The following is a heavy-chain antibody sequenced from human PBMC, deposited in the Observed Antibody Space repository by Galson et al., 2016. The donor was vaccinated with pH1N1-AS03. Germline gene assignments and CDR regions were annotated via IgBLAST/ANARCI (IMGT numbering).Heavy chain of an antibody. CDR1: GFTLSTYS. CDR3: ARGWLENTFDI. V-gene: IGHV3-48*02. J-gene: IGHJ3*02. Sequence: SLRLSCATSGFTLSTYSMDWVRQAPGRGLEWVSFIGSGGIPIYYADSVKGRFTIPRDNARNSVYLQMNSLRDEDTAVYYCARGWLENTFDIWGQGTMVTVSS. CDR2: IGSGGIPI. D-gene: IGHD5-24*01.